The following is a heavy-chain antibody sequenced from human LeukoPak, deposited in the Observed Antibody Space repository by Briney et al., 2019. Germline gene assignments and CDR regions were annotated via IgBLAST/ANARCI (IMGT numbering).Heavy chain of an antibody. J-gene: IGHJ5*02. D-gene: IGHD6-19*01. V-gene: IGHV3-66*01. Sequence: PGGSLRLSCAASGLTFSNAWMSWVRQAPGKGLEWVSVIYSGENTYYADSVKGRFTISRDNSKNTLFLQINSLRAEDTAVYYCARDSGGPFDPWGQGTLVTVSS. CDR3: ARDSGGPFDP. CDR2: IYSGENT. CDR1: GLTFSNAW.